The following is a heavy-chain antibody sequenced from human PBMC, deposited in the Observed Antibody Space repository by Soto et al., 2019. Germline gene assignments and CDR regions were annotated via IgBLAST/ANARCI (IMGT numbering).Heavy chain of an antibody. CDR3: PPRITVFGVLIPPFDP. CDR2: INHTGGT. Sequence: QVHLQQWGAGLLKPSETLSLTCAVYGGSVNGYYWNWIRQPPGKGLEWIGEINHTGGTHYNPSLKSRVTMSVDTSKNQFSLRLSSVTAADTAIYYCPPRITVFGVLIPPFDPWGQGTQVTVSS. D-gene: IGHD3-3*01. V-gene: IGHV4-34*02. J-gene: IGHJ5*02. CDR1: GGSVNGYY.